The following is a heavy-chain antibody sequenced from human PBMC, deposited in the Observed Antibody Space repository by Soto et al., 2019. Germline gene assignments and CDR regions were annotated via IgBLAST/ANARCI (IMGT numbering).Heavy chain of an antibody. CDR1: GFTFSSYA. D-gene: IGHD1-1*01. V-gene: IGHV3-23*01. CDR3: AKDRPQDWNYLDY. J-gene: IGHJ4*02. Sequence: GGSLRLSCAASGFTFSSYAMSWVRQAPGKGLEWVSAISDSGGSTYYADSVKGRFTITRDNSKNTLYLQMNSLSPEDSVVYYYAKDRPQDWNYLDYWGQGTLVTVSS. CDR2: ISDSGGST.